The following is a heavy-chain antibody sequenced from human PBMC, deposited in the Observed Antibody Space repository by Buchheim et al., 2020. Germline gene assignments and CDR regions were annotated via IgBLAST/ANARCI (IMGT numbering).Heavy chain of an antibody. V-gene: IGHV3-7*03. CDR3: ARDKGFNAFDI. CDR2: IKEDRSVK. CDR1: GFSFSRSW. Sequence: EVQLVESGGGLVQPGGSLRLSCAASGFSFSRSWMTWVRQPPGKGLEWVANIKEDRSVKSHEDSVKGRITISRDNAKNSVYLQINSLRVEDTAMYYCARDKGFNAFDIWGQGT. J-gene: IGHJ3*02.